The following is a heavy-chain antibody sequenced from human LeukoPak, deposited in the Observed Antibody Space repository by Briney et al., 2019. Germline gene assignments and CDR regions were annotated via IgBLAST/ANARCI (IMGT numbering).Heavy chain of an antibody. CDR2: IRYDGSNK. D-gene: IGHD4-11*01. V-gene: IGHV3-30*02. Sequence: PGGSLRLSCAASGFTFSSYGMHWVRQAPGKGLEWVAYIRYDGSNKYYADSVKGRFTISRDNAKNSLYLQMNSLRAEDTAVYYCARDREYTDYLHNWFDPWGQGTLVTVSS. J-gene: IGHJ5*02. CDR3: ARDREYTDYLHNWFDP. CDR1: GFTFSSYG.